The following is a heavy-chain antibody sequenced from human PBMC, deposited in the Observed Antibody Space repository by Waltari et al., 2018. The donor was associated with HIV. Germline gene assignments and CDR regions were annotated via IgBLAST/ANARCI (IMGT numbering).Heavy chain of an antibody. Sequence: QVQLVQSGAEMKKPGSSVKVSCTASGGTFGNYGINWVGQAPGQGLEWMGGIIPIFGTTNLAQKYQGRVTISADEFTSTVYRELSSLRSEDTAVYHCARTDTHFWGQGTLVTVSS. CDR1: GGTFGNYG. J-gene: IGHJ4*02. CDR3: ARTDTHF. CDR2: IIPIFGTT. V-gene: IGHV1-69*12.